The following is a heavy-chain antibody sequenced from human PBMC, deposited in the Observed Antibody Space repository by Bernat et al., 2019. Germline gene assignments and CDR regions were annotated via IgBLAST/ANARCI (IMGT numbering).Heavy chain of an antibody. D-gene: IGHD3-10*01. CDR2: ISYDGSNK. CDR3: AKANSRYYYGSGSYYNDY. Sequence: VQLLESGGGLVQPGGSLRLSCAASGFTFSSYGMHWVRQAPGKGLEWVAVISYDGSNKYYADSVKGRFTISRDNSKNTLYLQMNSLRAEDTAVYYCAKANSRYYYGSGSYYNDYWGQGTLVTVSS. J-gene: IGHJ4*02. V-gene: IGHV3-30*18. CDR1: GFTFSSYG.